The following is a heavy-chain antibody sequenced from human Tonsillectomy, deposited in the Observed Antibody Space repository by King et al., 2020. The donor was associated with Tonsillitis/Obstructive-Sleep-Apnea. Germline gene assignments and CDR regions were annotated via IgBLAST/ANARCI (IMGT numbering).Heavy chain of an antibody. CDR1: GYSFTSYW. CDR2: IDPRDSDS. V-gene: IGHV5-51*03. J-gene: IGHJ4*02. Sequence: VQLVESGADMRKPGESLKISCKGAGYSFTSYWLGWVRQMPGKDLEWMGIIDPRDSDSTYSPSLQGQVTMLVDKSISTAYLQWSSLKASDTAVYYCARKGGNSALIDYWGQGTQVTVSS. D-gene: IGHD4-23*01. CDR3: ARKGGNSALIDY.